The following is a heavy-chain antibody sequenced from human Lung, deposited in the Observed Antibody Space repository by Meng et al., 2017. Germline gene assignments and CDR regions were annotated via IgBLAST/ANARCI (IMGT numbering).Heavy chain of an antibody. V-gene: IGHV1-46*01. Sequence: QVQLVQSGAEVKRPGASVNISCRASGYTFTKYYVHWMRQAPGQGLEWMGVIDPSGGGTTYEQKFQGRVTMTRDTSTSTVYMGLSGLRSEDTAVYYCAAYGSGREAFFDNWGQGTLVTVYS. CDR1: GYTFTKYY. D-gene: IGHD3-10*01. J-gene: IGHJ4*02. CDR2: IDPSGGGT. CDR3: AAYGSGREAFFDN.